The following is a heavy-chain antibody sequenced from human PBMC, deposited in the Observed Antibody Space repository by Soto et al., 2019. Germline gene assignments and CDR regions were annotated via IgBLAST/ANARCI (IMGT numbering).Heavy chain of an antibody. J-gene: IGHJ6*02. Sequence: QVQLVQSGAEVKKPGASVKVSCKASGYTFTSYDINWVRQATGQGLEWMGWMNPNSGNTGYAQKFQGRVTMTRNTAISTAYMELSSLRSEDTAVYYCARGGVLLWFGELEHTHAGMDVRGQGNTVTVSS. CDR2: MNPNSGNT. V-gene: IGHV1-8*01. CDR3: ARGGVLLWFGELEHTHAGMDV. CDR1: GYTFTSYD. D-gene: IGHD3-10*01.